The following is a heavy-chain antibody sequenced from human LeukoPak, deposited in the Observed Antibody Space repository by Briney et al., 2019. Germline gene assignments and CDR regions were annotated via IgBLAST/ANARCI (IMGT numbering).Heavy chain of an antibody. J-gene: IGHJ3*02. CDR3: ARDHRSIQYYDILTGYYRDDAFDI. CDR1: GGSFSGYY. V-gene: IGHV4-59*01. CDR2: IYYSGST. D-gene: IGHD3-9*01. Sequence: RSSETLSLTCAVYGGSFSGYYWSWIRQPPGKGLEWIGYIYYSGSTNYNPSLKSRVTISVDTSKNQFSLKLSSVTAADTAVYYCARDHRSIQYYDILTGYYRDDAFDIWGQGTMVTVSS.